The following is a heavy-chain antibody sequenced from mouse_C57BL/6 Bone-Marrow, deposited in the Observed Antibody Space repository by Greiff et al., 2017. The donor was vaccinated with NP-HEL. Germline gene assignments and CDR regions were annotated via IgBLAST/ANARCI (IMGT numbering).Heavy chain of an antibody. CDR1: GFSLTSYG. V-gene: IGHV2-2*01. Sequence: VQLQQSGPGLVQPSQSLSITCTVSGFSLTSYGVHWVRQSPGKGLEWLGVIWSGGSTVYNAAFISRLSISKDNSKSQVFFKMNSLQADDTAIYYCATNGNSYAMDYWGQGTSVTVSS. CDR3: ATNGNSYAMDY. J-gene: IGHJ4*01. D-gene: IGHD2-1*01. CDR2: IWSGGST.